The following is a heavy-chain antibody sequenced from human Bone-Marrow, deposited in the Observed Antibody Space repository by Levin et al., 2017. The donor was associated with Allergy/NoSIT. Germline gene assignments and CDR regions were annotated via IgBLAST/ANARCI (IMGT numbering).Heavy chain of an antibody. D-gene: IGHD3-16*01. CDR1: GFTFDDYG. CDR2: INWSGGRT. V-gene: IGHV3-20*04. Sequence: PGGSLRLSCAASGFTFDDYGMSWVRQAPGKGLEWVSVINWSGGRTGYADSVKGRLTISRDNANNSLYLQMNSLRVEDTALYYCARHRNTMIIHDGFDIWGQGTMVTVSS. J-gene: IGHJ3*02. CDR3: ARHRNTMIIHDGFDI.